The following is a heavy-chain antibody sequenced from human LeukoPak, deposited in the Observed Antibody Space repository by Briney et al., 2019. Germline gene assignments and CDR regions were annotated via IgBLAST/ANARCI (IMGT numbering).Heavy chain of an antibody. V-gene: IGHV4-39*07. CDR3: ARDLYLMLGLFDI. D-gene: IGHD3-16*01. CDR2: IYYTGST. Sequence: SETLSLTCSVSGGSISSGSYYWGWIRQPPGKGLEWIGSIYYTGSTYYSPSLKSRVTISVDTSKNQFSLKVTSVTAADMAVYYCARDLYLMLGLFDIWGQGTMVIVSS. J-gene: IGHJ3*02. CDR1: GGSISSGSYY.